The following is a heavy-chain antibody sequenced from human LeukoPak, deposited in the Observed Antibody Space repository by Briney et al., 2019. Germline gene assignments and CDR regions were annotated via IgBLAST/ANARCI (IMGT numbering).Heavy chain of an antibody. CDR3: ARHSNSGSPIDY. J-gene: IGHJ4*02. D-gene: IGHD1-26*01. V-gene: IGHV4-59*08. Sequence: PSETLSLTCTVSGGSISSYYWSWIRQPPGKGLEWIGYIYYSGSTNYNPSLKSRVTISVDTSKNQFSLKLSSVTAADTAVYYCARHSNSGSPIDYWGQGTLVTVSS. CDR2: IYYSGST. CDR1: GGSISSYY.